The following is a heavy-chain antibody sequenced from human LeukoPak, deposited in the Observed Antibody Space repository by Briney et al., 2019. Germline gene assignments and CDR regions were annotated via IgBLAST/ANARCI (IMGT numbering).Heavy chain of an antibody. Sequence: PSETLSLTCSVSGGSISTYYWSWIRQPPGKGLEWLGYIFYTGSTNYNPPLKSRVTMSRDTPKNQFSLKLSSVTAADTAVYYCTRTYSSSSIDYWGQGALVTVSS. D-gene: IGHD6-6*01. CDR2: IFYTGST. J-gene: IGHJ4*02. CDR3: TRTYSSSSIDY. CDR1: GGSISTYY. V-gene: IGHV4-59*01.